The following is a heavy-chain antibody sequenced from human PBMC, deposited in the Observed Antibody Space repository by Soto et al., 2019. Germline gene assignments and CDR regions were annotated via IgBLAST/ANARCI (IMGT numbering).Heavy chain of an antibody. J-gene: IGHJ4*02. CDR2: FVGSTGST. CDR3: AKRHTTVATPANYFDY. V-gene: IGHV3-23*01. Sequence: TGGSLRLSCAASGFTFSSYDMHWVRQATGKGLEWVSTFVGSTGSTFYADSVKGRFTISRDDSKNTLYLQMNSLRAEDTAVYYCAKRHTTVATPANYFDYWGQGTLVTVSS. D-gene: IGHD1-1*01. CDR1: GFTFSSYD.